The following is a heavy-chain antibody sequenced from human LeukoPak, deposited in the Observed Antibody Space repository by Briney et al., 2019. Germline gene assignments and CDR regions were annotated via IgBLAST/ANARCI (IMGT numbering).Heavy chain of an antibody. V-gene: IGHV1-69*01. D-gene: IGHD1-14*01. Sequence: GASVKVSCKASGGSFSSFAVNWPRQAPGEGLAWLGAFIPMFATTNYAQEFQGRVTLTADESTRTAYMELSSLRSEDTAVYFCASGPFLTFDHTPEGYYHYYMDVWGKGTTV. CDR3: ASGPFLTFDHTPEGYYHYYMDV. CDR2: FIPMFATT. J-gene: IGHJ6*03. CDR1: GGSFSSFA.